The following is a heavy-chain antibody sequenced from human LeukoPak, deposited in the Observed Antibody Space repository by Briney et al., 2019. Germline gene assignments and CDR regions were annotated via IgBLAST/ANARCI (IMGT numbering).Heavy chain of an antibody. CDR2: IRTKLRNYAT. CDR3: TTYISGHY. J-gene: IGHJ4*02. V-gene: IGHV3-73*01. Sequence: PGGSLRLSCATFGFIFSGSDIHWVRQASGRGLEWVGRIRTKLRNYATAYAASVTGRFTISRDDSGDTAYLQMNSLKTEDTAVYYCTTYISGHYWGQGTPVTVSS. CDR1: GFIFSGSD. D-gene: IGHD1-20*01.